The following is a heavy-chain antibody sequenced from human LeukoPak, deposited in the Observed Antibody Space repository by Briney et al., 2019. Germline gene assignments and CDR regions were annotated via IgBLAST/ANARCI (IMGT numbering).Heavy chain of an antibody. CDR2: ISSSGSTI. Sequence: GGSLRLSCAASGFTFSSYEMNWVRQAPGKGLEWVSYISSSGSTIYYADSVKGRFTISRDNAKNSLYLQMNSLRAEDTAVYYCARDSSYGDYDGHYYYGMDVWGKGTTVTVSS. CDR1: GFTFSSYE. D-gene: IGHD4-17*01. J-gene: IGHJ6*04. CDR3: ARDSSYGDYDGHYYYGMDV. V-gene: IGHV3-48*03.